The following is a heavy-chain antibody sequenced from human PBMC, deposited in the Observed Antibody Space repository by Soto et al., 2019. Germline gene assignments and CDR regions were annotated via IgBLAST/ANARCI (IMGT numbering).Heavy chain of an antibody. CDR2: IRSKAYGGTT. V-gene: IGHV3-49*01. D-gene: IGHD7-27*01. J-gene: IGHJ6*03. CDR3: TIDGAAGPPWGWDYYYYMDV. CDR1: GFTFGDYA. Sequence: GGSLRLSCTAPGFTFGDYAMSWFRQAPGKGLEWVGFIRSKAYGGTTEYAASVKGRFTISRDGSKSIAYLQMNSLKTEDTAVYYCTIDGAAGPPWGWDYYYYMDVWGKGTTGTGSS.